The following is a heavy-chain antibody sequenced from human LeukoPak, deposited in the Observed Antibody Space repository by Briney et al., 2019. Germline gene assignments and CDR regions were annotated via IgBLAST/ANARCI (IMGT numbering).Heavy chain of an antibody. CDR2: INPNSGGT. CDR1: GYTFTGYH. Sequence: ASVKVSCKASGYTFTGYHMHRVRQAPGQGLEWMGWINPNSGGTNYAQKFQGRVTMTRDTSISTAYMELSRLRSDDTAVYYCARLESRIEMATITPSDYWGQGTLVTVSS. J-gene: IGHJ4*02. D-gene: IGHD5-24*01. V-gene: IGHV1-2*02. CDR3: ARLESRIEMATITPSDY.